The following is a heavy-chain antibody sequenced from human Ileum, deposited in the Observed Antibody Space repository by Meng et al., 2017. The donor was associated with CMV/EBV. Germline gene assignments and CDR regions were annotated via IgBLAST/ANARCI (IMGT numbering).Heavy chain of an antibody. CDR1: RYTFTKSY. CDR2: VNCNNGDT. CDR3: VKSLGGNSEDF. Sequence: CKTSRYTFTKSYIHRLRQAPGQGPEWLGWVNCNNGDTRYAQDFQGRVSMTRDTSINTAYMEINGMTSDDTAVYYCVKSLGGNSEDFWGPGTLVTVSS. D-gene: IGHD4-23*01. J-gene: IGHJ4*02. V-gene: IGHV1-2*02.